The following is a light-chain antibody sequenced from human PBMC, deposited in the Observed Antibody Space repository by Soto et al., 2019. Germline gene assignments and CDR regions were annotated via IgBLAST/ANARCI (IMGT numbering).Light chain of an antibody. J-gene: IGKJ1*01. V-gene: IGKV3-15*01. Sequence: EIVMTQSPATLSVSPGERATLSCRASQSVSSNLAWYQQKPGQAPRRLIYCASTRATSIPARFSGSGSGTAFTPTIISRQSEDVAVYYCQQYNNWPPTFGQGTKVEIK. CDR1: QSVSSN. CDR3: QQYNNWPPT. CDR2: CAS.